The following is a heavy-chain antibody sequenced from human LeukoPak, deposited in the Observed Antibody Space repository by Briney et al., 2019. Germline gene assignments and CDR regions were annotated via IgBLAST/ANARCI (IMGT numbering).Heavy chain of an antibody. Sequence: ESGPTLVKPTQTLTLTCTFSGFSLSTSGVGVGWIRQPPGKALEWLALIYWNDDKRYSPSLKSRLTITKDTSKNQVVLTMTNMDPVDTATYYCAYSRSYYDSIDYWGQGTLVTVSS. CDR2: IYWNDDK. V-gene: IGHV2-5*01. CDR3: AYSRSYYDSIDY. J-gene: IGHJ4*02. CDR1: GFSLSTSGVG. D-gene: IGHD3-22*01.